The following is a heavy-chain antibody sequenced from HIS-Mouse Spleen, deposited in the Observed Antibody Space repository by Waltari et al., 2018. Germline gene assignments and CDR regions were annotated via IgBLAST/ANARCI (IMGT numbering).Heavy chain of an antibody. D-gene: IGHD6-19*01. J-gene: IGHJ4*02. CDR2: ISYDGSNK. CDR1: GFTFSSYG. CDR3: AKASSGWLDY. Sequence: QVQLVESGGGVVQPGRSLRLSCAASGFTFSSYGMHWVRQAPGKGLEWVEVISYDGSNKYYAYSVKGRFTISRDNPKNTLYLQMNSLRAEDTAVYYCAKASSGWLDYWGQGTLVTVSS. V-gene: IGHV3-30*18.